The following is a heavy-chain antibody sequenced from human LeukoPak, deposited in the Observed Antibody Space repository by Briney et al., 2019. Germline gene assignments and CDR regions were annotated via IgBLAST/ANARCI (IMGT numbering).Heavy chain of an antibody. J-gene: IGHJ4*02. CDR3: TRDRTDYYFDY. Sequence: GGPLRLSCTASGFTFGDYAMSWVRQAPGKGLEWVGFIRSKAYGGTTEYAASVKGRFTISRDDSKSIAYLQMDSLKTEDTAVYYCTRDRTDYYFDYWGQGTLVTVSS. V-gene: IGHV3-49*04. CDR1: GFTFGDYA. CDR2: IRSKAYGGTT.